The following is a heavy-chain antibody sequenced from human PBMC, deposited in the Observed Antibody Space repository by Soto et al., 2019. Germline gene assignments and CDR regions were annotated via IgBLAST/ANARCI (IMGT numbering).Heavy chain of an antibody. CDR1: GGSIRSDGYY. D-gene: IGHD3-10*01. Sequence: QVQLQESGPGLLKPSQTLSLTCTVSGGSIRSDGYYWSWIRQRPGKGLEWIGYMNYRGITYYNPSLKSRLIISEDTSKNHFSLNLNSVTAADTAVYYCARDGLSGGDAFDIWGQGTMVVVSS. CDR2: MNYRGIT. CDR3: ARDGLSGGDAFDI. J-gene: IGHJ3*02. V-gene: IGHV4-31*03.